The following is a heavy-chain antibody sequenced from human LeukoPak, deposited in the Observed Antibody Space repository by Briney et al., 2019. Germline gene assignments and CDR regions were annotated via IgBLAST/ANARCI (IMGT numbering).Heavy chain of an antibody. Sequence: SVKVSCKASGGTFSSYAISWVRQAPGQGLEWMGRIIPILGIANYAQKFQGRVTITADKSTSTAYMELSSLRSEDTAVYYCARDWGRYDFWSGYPPAGYGMDVWGQGTTVTVSS. CDR3: ARDWGRYDFWSGYPPAGYGMDV. V-gene: IGHV1-69*04. CDR2: IIPILGIA. J-gene: IGHJ6*02. D-gene: IGHD3-3*01. CDR1: GGTFSSYA.